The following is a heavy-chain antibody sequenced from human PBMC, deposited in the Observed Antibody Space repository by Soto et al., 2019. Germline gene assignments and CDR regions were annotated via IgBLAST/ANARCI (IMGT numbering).Heavy chain of an antibody. Sequence: GGSLRLSCAASGFTFSDHYIDWVRQTPGKGLEWVGRIRNKANSYSTEYAASVKGRFTMSRDDSKNTAYLHMNSLRIEDTAVYYCNRALKVGTWPHFDYWGQGTLVPVSS. CDR2: IRNKANSYST. CDR1: GFTFSDHY. CDR3: NRALKVGTWPHFDY. D-gene: IGHD1-26*01. J-gene: IGHJ4*02. V-gene: IGHV3-72*01.